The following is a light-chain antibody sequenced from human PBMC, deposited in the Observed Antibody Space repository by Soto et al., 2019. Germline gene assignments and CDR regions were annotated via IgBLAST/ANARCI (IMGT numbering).Light chain of an antibody. CDR3: QQSYSTLWT. V-gene: IGKV1-39*01. J-gene: IGKJ1*01. CDR2: AAS. CDR1: QSISSY. Sequence: DIQMTQSPSSLSASVGDRVTITCRASQSISSYLNWYQQKPGKAPKLLIYAASSLQSGVPSRFSGSGSGSDFALTISSLQPEDFANYYCQQSYSTLWTFGQGNKVEIK.